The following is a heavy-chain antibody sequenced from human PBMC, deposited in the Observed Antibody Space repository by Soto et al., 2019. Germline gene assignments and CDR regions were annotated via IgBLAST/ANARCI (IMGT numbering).Heavy chain of an antibody. CDR2: INPNSGGT. D-gene: IGHD3-16*01. Sequence: ASVKVSCKASGYTFTGYYMHWVRQAPGQGLEWMGWINPNSGGTNYAQKFQGRVTMTRDTSISTAYMELSRLRSDDTAVYYCARGPITFGGVMVIQSWFDPWGQGSLVTVS. J-gene: IGHJ5*02. CDR1: GYTFTGYY. V-gene: IGHV1-2*02. CDR3: ARGPITFGGVMVIQSWFDP.